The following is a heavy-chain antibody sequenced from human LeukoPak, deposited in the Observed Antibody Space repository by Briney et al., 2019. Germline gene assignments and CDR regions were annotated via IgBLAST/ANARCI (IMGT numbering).Heavy chain of an antibody. CDR3: AKDPFDY. J-gene: IGHJ4*02. CDR2: ISYDGSNK. CDR1: GFTFSIYG. Sequence: PGRSLRLSCAASGFTFSIYGMHWVRQAPGKGLEWVAVISYDGSNKYYADSVKGRFTISRDNSKNTLYLQMNSLRAEDTAVYYCAKDPFDYWGQGTLVTVSS. V-gene: IGHV3-30*18.